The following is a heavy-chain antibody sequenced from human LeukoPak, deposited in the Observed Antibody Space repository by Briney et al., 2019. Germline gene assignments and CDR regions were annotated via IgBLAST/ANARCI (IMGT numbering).Heavy chain of an antibody. J-gene: IGHJ3*02. Sequence: ASVKVSCKASGYTFTGYYMHWVRQTPGQGLEWMGWINPNSGGTNYAQKFQGRVTMTRDTSISTAYMELSRLRSDDTAVYYCTTEVWQWELLIDAFDIWGQGTMVTVSS. V-gene: IGHV1-2*02. CDR1: GYTFTGYY. CDR3: TTEVWQWELLIDAFDI. CDR2: INPNSGGT. D-gene: IGHD1-26*01.